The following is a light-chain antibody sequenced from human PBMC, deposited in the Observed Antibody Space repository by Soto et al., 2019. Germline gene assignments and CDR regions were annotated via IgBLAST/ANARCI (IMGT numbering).Light chain of an antibody. CDR2: GAS. CDR3: QQYNNWPS. CDR1: QRVSSGY. J-gene: IGKJ3*01. V-gene: IGKV3-20*01. Sequence: EIVLTQSPGTLSLSPGERATLSCRASQRVSSGYLAWYQQKPGQTPRLLIYGASGRATGIPDRFSGSGSGTDFTLTISRLEPEDFAVYYCQQYNNWPSFGPGTKVDIK.